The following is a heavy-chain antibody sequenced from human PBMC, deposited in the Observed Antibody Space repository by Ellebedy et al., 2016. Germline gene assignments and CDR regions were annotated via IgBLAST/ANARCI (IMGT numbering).Heavy chain of an antibody. Sequence: GESLKISCAASGFTFNLFWMSWVRQAPGKGLEWVAIINQDGSEIYYVDSVKGRFTISRDNAKNSLFLQMNSLRAEDTAVYYCARDQGYDLLTGYYKGAFDNWGQGILVTVSS. V-gene: IGHV3-7*04. J-gene: IGHJ4*02. D-gene: IGHD3-9*01. CDR2: INQDGSEI. CDR3: ARDQGYDLLTGYYKGAFDN. CDR1: GFTFNLFW.